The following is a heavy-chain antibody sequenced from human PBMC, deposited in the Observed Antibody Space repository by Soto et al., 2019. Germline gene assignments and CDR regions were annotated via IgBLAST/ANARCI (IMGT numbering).Heavy chain of an antibody. CDR2: IKDKTTGGTT. Sequence: EVQLVESGGGLVKPGGSLRLSCAASGFTFANAWMKWVRQTPGNGLEWVGRIKDKTTGGTTDYPTPVKGTFTISRDDSKNTLYLHLNSLQTEDTAVYYCTAGLLRSGGMDVWGQGTTVTVSS. CDR3: TAGLLRSGGMDV. J-gene: IGHJ6*02. CDR1: GFTFANAW. D-gene: IGHD3-10*01. V-gene: IGHV3-15*07.